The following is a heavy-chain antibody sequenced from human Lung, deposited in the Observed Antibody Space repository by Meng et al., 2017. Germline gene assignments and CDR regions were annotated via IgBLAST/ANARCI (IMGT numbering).Heavy chain of an antibody. V-gene: IGHV3-15*01. Sequence: EVELVVAGGDLVKPGGSLRLSCAVSGFYFSNAWMSWVRQAPGKGLEWVGRIKSNTDGGTTEYAAPVTGRFTISRDDSKSTLNLHLSGLRTDDTGVYYCTWDDKAVSDYWGQGTLVTVSS. CDR2: IKSNTDGGTT. CDR3: TWDDKAVSDY. J-gene: IGHJ4*02. D-gene: IGHD3-9*01. CDR1: GFYFSNAW.